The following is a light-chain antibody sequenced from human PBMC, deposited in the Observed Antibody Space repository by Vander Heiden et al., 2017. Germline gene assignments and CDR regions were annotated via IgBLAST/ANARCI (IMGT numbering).Light chain of an antibody. CDR1: SSNIGAGYD. CDR2: ANN. CDR3: QSYDGSLSGSGV. V-gene: IGLV1-40*01. J-gene: IGLJ2*01. Sequence: SVLTPPPSLSLAPSPRVTISCTGSSSNIGAGYDVHWYQQYPGTAPKLLIYANNNRPSGVPDRFSVSKSDTSASLAITGLQAEDEADYYCQSYDGSLSGSGVFGGGTKL.